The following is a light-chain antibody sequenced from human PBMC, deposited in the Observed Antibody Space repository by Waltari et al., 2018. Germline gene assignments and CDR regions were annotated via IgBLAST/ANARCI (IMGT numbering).Light chain of an antibody. V-gene: IGKV1-16*02. CDR3: QQYKSHPLT. CDR2: AAS. CDR1: QGISNY. Sequence: DIQMTQSPSSLSASVGDRVTITCRASQGISNYLAWFQQKPGKAPKPLIYAASSFQTGVPSKVSGSGAGTDFTLTISSLQAEDFATNYCQQYKSHPLTFGGGTKVEIK. J-gene: IGKJ4*01.